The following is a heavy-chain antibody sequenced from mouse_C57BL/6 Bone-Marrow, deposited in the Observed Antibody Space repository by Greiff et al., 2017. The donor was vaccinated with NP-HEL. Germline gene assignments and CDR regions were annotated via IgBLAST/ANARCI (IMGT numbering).Heavy chain of an antibody. CDR1: GYTFTSYW. D-gene: IGHD3-2*02. Sequence: QVQLKQPGAELVKPGASVKMSCKASGYTFTSYWITWVKQRPGQGLEWIGDIYPGSGSTNYNEKFKSKATLTVDTSYSTAYMKISSLTAEDSAVDDCARQLRLRCPWFADWGQGTLVTVSA. V-gene: IGHV1-55*01. CDR2: IYPGSGST. CDR3: ARQLRLRCPWFAD. J-gene: IGHJ3*01.